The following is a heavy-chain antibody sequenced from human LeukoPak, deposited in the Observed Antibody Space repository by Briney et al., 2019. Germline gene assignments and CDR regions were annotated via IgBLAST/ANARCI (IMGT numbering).Heavy chain of an antibody. CDR3: ARDAGYSSSWSKPWYYFDY. CDR2: ISSSSDYI. V-gene: IGHV3-21*01. CDR1: GFTFSSYS. Sequence: GGSLRLSCAASGFTFSSYSMNRVRQAPGKGLEWVSSISSSSDYIYYADSVKGRFTISRDNAKNSLYLQMNSLRAEDTAVYYCARDAGYSSSWSKPWYYFDYWGQGTLVTVSS. D-gene: IGHD6-13*01. J-gene: IGHJ4*02.